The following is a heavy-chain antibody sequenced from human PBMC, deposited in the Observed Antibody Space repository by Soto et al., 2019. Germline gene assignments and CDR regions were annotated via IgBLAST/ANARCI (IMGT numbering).Heavy chain of an antibody. CDR1: GYIFTSYY. CDR3: ARALGRAYWFDP. Sequence: QAQVVQSGAEARAPGASVKVSCKASGYIFTSYYIHWVRQAPGQGLEYLGVAYPHAATTYVAQKFQGRIPVATDRSTSTVDMELTSLTPEDTAVYYCARALGRAYWFDPWGQGTLVTVPS. J-gene: IGHJ5*02. V-gene: IGHV1-46*03. CDR2: AYPHAATT.